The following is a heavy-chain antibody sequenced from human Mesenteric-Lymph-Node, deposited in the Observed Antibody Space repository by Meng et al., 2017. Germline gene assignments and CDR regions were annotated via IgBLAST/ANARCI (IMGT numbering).Heavy chain of an antibody. Sequence: GGSLRLSCAASGFTFSSYEMNWVRQAPGKGLEWVSYITSSGNVIFYADSVRGRFTVSRDNAQNSLFLQMNSLRADDTAVYYCARDSSGYSSGWYSYWGQGTLVTVSS. CDR3: ARDSSGYSSGWYSY. CDR1: GFTFSSYE. D-gene: IGHD6-19*01. J-gene: IGHJ4*02. V-gene: IGHV3-48*03. CDR2: ITSSGNVI.